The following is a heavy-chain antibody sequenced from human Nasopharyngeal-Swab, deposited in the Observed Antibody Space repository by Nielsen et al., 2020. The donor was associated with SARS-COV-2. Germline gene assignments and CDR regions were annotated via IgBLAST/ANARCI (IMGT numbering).Heavy chain of an antibody. V-gene: IGHV3-48*03. CDR1: GLGFSNYE. D-gene: IGHD3-22*01. Sequence: GESLKISCAASGLGFSNYEMNWVRQAPGKGLEWISYISTTTATIYYADSVKGRFTISRDNAKNSLYLQMNSLRADDTAVYYCVRDTPSGSNYGYNYLYYGMDVWGQGTAVTVSS. CDR3: VRDTPSGSNYGYNYLYYGMDV. J-gene: IGHJ6*02. CDR2: ISTTTATI.